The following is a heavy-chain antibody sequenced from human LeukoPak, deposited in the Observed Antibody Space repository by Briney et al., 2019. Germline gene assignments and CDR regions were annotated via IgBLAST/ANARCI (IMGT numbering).Heavy chain of an antibody. Sequence: SETLSLTCTVSGGSISSSSYYWGWIRQPPGKGLEWIGSIYYSGSTHYNPSLKSRVTMSVDTSKNQFSLNLSSVTAADTAVYYCARHIFGVVDAFDIWGQVTMVTVSS. V-gene: IGHV4-39*01. CDR3: ARHIFGVVDAFDI. CDR2: IYYSGST. D-gene: IGHD3-3*01. CDR1: GGSISSSSYY. J-gene: IGHJ3*02.